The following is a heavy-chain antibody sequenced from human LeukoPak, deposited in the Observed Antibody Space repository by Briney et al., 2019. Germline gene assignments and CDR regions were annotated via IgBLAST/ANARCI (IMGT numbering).Heavy chain of an antibody. CDR3: ARDVTVTTWDYYYYYMDV. CDR2: IYSGGST. D-gene: IGHD4-11*01. V-gene: IGHV3-66*01. CDR1: GFTVSSNY. J-gene: IGHJ6*03. Sequence: GGSLRLSCAASGFTVSSNYMSWVRQAPGKGLEWVSVIYSGGSTYYADSVKGRFTISRDNSKNTLYLQMNSLRAEDTAVYYCARDVTVTTWDYYYYYMDVWGKGTTVTVSS.